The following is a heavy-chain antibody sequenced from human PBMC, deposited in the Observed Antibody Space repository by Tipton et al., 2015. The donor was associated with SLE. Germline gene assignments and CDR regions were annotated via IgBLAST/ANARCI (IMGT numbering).Heavy chain of an antibody. CDR3: ARVSSSWYLYYYYYMDV. J-gene: IGHJ6*03. Sequence: LRLSCTVSGGSISSSSYYWGWIRQPPGKGLEWIGYIYYSGSTNYNPSLKSRVTISVDTSKNQFSLKLSSVTAADTAVYYCARVSSSWYLYYYYYMDVWGKGTTVTVSS. V-gene: IGHV4-61*05. CDR2: IYYSGST. D-gene: IGHD6-13*01. CDR1: GGSISSSSYY.